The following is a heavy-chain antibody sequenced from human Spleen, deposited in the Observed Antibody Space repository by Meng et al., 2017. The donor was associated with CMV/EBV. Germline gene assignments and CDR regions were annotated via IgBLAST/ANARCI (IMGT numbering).Heavy chain of an antibody. D-gene: IGHD1-7*01. CDR3: ARELYNWNYVAH. CDR1: GGSVSSGSYY. J-gene: IGHJ4*02. Sequence: SETLSLTCTVSGGSVSSGSYYWSWIRQPPGKGLEWIGYIYYSGSTNYNPSLKSRVTISVDTSKNQFSLKLSSVTAADTAVYYCARELYNWNYVAHWGQGKLVTVSS. CDR2: IYYSGST. V-gene: IGHV4-61*01.